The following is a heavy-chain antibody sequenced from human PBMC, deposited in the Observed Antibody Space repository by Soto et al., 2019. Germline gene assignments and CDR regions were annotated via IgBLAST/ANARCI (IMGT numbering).Heavy chain of an antibody. J-gene: IGHJ4*02. V-gene: IGHV1-46*01. CDR2: INPSGGST. CDR1: GYTFTSYY. D-gene: IGHD3-22*01. CDR3: ASDYYDSSGFWLVAY. Sequence: QVQLVQSGAEVKKPGASVKVSCKASGYTFTSYYMHWVRQAPGQGLEWMGIINPSGGSTSYAQKFQGRVTMTRDTSTSTVYMELSSLRSEDTAVYYCASDYYDSSGFWLVAYWGQGTLVTVSS.